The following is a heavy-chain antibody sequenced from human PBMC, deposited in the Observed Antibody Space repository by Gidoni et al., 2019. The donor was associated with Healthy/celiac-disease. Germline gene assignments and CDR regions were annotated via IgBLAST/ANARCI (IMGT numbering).Heavy chain of an antibody. CDR1: GGIFGSYA. CDR2: IIPIFGTA. CDR3: ARATRDGYNGVWFDP. J-gene: IGHJ5*02. Sequence: QVQLVQSGAEVKNPGSSVTVSCKASGGIFGSYAISWVRQAPGQGLEWMGGIIPIFGTANYAQKFQGRVTITADKSTSTAYMELSSLRSEDTAVYYCARATRDGYNGVWFDPWGQGTLVTVSS. D-gene: IGHD5-12*01. V-gene: IGHV1-69*06.